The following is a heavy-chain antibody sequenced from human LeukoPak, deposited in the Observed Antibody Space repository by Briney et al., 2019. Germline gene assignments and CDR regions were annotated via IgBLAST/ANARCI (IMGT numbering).Heavy chain of an antibody. J-gene: IGHJ4*02. CDR2: ISYDGSNK. Sequence: RLSCAASGFTFSSYAMHWVRQAPGKGLEWVAVISYDGSNKYYADSVKGRFTISRDNSKNTLYLQMNSLRAEDTAVYYCARDRGRAQLVGHREFDYWGQGTLVPVA. CDR1: GFTFSSYA. V-gene: IGHV3-30*04. D-gene: IGHD6-6*01. CDR3: ARDRGRAQLVGHREFDY.